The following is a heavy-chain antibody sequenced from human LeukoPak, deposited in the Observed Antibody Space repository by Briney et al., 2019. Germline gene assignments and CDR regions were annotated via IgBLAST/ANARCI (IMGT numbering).Heavy chain of an antibody. Sequence: ASVKVSCKASGYTFTCYYMHWVRQAPGQGREWMGWINPNSGGTNYAQKFQGRVTMTRDTSISTAYMELSRLRSDDTAVYYCARYHSSTSSRFDPWGQGTLVTVSS. J-gene: IGHJ5*02. CDR1: GYTFTCYY. CDR2: INPNSGGT. CDR3: ARYHSSTSSRFDP. V-gene: IGHV1-2*02. D-gene: IGHD2-2*01.